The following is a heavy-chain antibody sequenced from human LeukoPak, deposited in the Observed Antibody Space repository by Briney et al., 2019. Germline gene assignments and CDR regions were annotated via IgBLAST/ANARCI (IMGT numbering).Heavy chain of an antibody. CDR2: IYYSGST. CDR3: ARGRITIFGVALYYFDY. J-gene: IGHJ4*02. D-gene: IGHD3-3*01. Sequence: PSETLSLTCTVSGGSFSSGSYYWSWIRQPPGKGLEWIGYIYYSGSTNYNPSLKSRVTISVDTSKNQFSLKLSSVTAADTTVYYCARGRITIFGVALYYFDYWGQGTLVTVSS. CDR1: GGSFSSGSYY. V-gene: IGHV4-61*01.